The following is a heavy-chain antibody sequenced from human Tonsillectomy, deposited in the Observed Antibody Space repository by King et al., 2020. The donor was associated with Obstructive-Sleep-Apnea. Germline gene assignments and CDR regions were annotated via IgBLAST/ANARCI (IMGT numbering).Heavy chain of an antibody. V-gene: IGHV3-23*04. D-gene: IGHD5-12*01. J-gene: IGHJ3*01. CDR2: INPSGGTT. CDR3: VCLKPGRGYSGYDDGAFAV. CDR1: GFTFSSYA. Sequence: QLVQSGGDLVQPGGSLRLSCAGSGFTFSSYAMTWVRQAPGKGLEWVSVINPSGGTTDYADSLKGRFTISRDNSKNTLYLQIDSLRPDDTAIYYCVCLKPGRGYSGYDDGAFAVWGQGTMVTVSA.